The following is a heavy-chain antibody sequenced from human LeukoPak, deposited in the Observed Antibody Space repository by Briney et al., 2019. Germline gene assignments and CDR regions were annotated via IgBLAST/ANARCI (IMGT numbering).Heavy chain of an antibody. V-gene: IGHV4-34*01. D-gene: IGHD3-16*01. J-gene: IGHJ4*02. CDR1: GGSFSGYY. CDR3: ATTGEYFDY. CDR2: INHSGST. Sequence: PSETLSLTCAVYGGSFSGYYWSWIRQPPGKGLEWIGEINHSGSTNYNPSLKSRVTISVDTSKNQFSLKLSSVTAADTALYYCATTGEYFDYWGQGTLVTVSS.